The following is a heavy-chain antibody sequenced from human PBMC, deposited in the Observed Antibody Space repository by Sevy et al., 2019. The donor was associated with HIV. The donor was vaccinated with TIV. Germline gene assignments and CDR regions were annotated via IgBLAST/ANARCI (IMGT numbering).Heavy chain of an antibody. Sequence: SETLSLTCAVYGGSFSGYYWSWIRQPPGKGLEWIGEINHSGSTNYNPSLKSRVTISVDTSKNQFSLKLSSVTAADTAVYYCARGGPDPDCSSTSCPPPGGDYWGQGTLVTVSS. CDR1: GGSFSGYY. V-gene: IGHV4-34*01. D-gene: IGHD2-2*01. CDR3: ARGGPDPDCSSTSCPPPGGDY. CDR2: INHSGST. J-gene: IGHJ4*02.